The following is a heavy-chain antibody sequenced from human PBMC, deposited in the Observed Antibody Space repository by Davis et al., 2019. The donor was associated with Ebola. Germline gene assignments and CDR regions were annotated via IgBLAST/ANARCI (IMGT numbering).Heavy chain of an antibody. J-gene: IGHJ6*02. Sequence: ASVKVSCKASEYSFTSYDINWVRQATGQGLEWMGWMNPNSDNTYYAQKFQGRVTITADKSTSTAYMEVSSLRSEDTAVYYCARGADDFWSGGTYRYYDLDVWGLGTMVTVSS. CDR1: EYSFTSYD. CDR2: MNPNSDNT. D-gene: IGHD3-3*01. CDR3: ARGADDFWSGGTYRYYDLDV. V-gene: IGHV1-8*01.